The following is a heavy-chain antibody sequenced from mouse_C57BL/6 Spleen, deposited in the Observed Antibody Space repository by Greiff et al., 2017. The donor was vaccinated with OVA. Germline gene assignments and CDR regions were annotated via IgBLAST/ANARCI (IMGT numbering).Heavy chain of an antibody. CDR3: AREVLGSGTYFDY. D-gene: IGHD1-1*01. Sequence: VQLQQPGAELVMPGASVKLSCKASGYTFTSYWMHWVKQRPGQGLEWIGEIDPSDSYTNYNQKFKGKSTLTVDKSSSTAYMQLSSLTSEDSAVYYCAREVLGSGTYFDYWGQGTTLTVSS. J-gene: IGHJ2*01. V-gene: IGHV1-69*01. CDR2: IDPSDSYT. CDR1: GYTFTSYW.